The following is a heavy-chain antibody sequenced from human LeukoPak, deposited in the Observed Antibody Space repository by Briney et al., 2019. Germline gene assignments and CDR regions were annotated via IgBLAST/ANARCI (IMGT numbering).Heavy chain of an antibody. CDR1: EFTFSSYA. D-gene: IGHD2-15*01. CDR3: AKGHPVYCSGGSCYSYFDY. V-gene: IGHV3-30*02. CDR2: IRYDGSNK. J-gene: IGHJ4*02. Sequence: PGGSLRLSCAASEFTFSSYAMHWVRQAPGKGLEWVAFIRYDGSNKYYADSVKGRFTISRDNSKNTLYLQMNSLRAEDTAVYYCAKGHPVYCSGGSCYSYFDYWGQGTLVTVSS.